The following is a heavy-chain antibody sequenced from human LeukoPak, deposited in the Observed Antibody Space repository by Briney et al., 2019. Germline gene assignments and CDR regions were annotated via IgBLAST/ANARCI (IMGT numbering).Heavy chain of an antibody. D-gene: IGHD1-26*01. J-gene: IGHJ5*02. V-gene: IGHV3-23*01. CDR2: ISGSGGST. CDR1: GFTFSSYA. CDR3: AKSGSYYPHYNWFDP. Sequence: PGGSLRLSCAASGFTFSSYAMSWVRQAPGKGLEWVSAISGSGGSTYYADSVKGRFTISRDNSKNTLYLQMNSLRAEDTAAYYCAKSGSYYPHYNWFDPWGQGTLVTVSS.